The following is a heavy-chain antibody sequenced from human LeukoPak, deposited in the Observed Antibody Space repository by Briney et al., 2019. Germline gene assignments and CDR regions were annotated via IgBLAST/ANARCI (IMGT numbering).Heavy chain of an antibody. CDR1: GGSISSYY. CDR3: ARGPLSTLWQFSPYYYYYYMDV. J-gene: IGHJ6*03. D-gene: IGHD6-19*01. Sequence: SETLSLTCTVSGGSISSYYWSWIRQPPGKGLEWIGYIYYSGSTNYNPSLKSRVTISVDTSKNQFSLKLSSVTAADTAVYYCARGPLSTLWQFSPYYYYYYMDVWGKGTTVTVSS. V-gene: IGHV4-59*01. CDR2: IYYSGST.